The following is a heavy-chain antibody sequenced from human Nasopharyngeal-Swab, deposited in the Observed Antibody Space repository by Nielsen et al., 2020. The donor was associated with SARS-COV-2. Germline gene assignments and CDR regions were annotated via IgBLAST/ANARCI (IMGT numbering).Heavy chain of an antibody. Sequence: GESLKISCAASGFTFSSYSVNWVRQAPGKGLEWVSSISSSSSYIYYADSVKGRFTISRDNAKNSLYLQMNSLRAEDTAVYYCARWDYSNYDLDYWGQGTLVTVSS. D-gene: IGHD4-11*01. CDR3: ARWDYSNYDLDY. CDR2: ISSSSSYI. CDR1: GFTFSSYS. J-gene: IGHJ4*02. V-gene: IGHV3-21*01.